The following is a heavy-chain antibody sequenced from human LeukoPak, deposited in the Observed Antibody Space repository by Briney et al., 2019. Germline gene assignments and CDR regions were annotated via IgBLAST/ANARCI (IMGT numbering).Heavy chain of an antibody. CDR2: ISWNSGSI. Sequence: GGSLRLSCAASGFTFDDYAMPWVRQAPGKGLEWVSGISWNSGSIGYADSVKGRFTISRDNSKNTLYLQMNSLRAEDTAVYYCAKEIYCIGDCLTDDPWGQGTLVTVSS. D-gene: IGHD2-21*02. CDR3: AKEIYCIGDCLTDDP. CDR1: GFTFDDYA. J-gene: IGHJ5*02. V-gene: IGHV3-9*01.